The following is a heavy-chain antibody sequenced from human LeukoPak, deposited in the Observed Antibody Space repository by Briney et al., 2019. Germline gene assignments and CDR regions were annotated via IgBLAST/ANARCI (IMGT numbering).Heavy chain of an antibody. D-gene: IGHD5-18*01. CDR2: INPNSGGT. CDR1: GYTFTGFH. CDR3: ARDSRRRGYSYSPFDC. Sequence: ASVKVSCKASGYTFTGFHMHWVRQAPGQGLEWMGWINPNSGGTNYAQKFQGRVTMTRDTSISTVYMELSRLRSDDTAVYYCARDSRRRGYSYSPFDCWGQGTLVTVSS. V-gene: IGHV1-2*02. J-gene: IGHJ4*02.